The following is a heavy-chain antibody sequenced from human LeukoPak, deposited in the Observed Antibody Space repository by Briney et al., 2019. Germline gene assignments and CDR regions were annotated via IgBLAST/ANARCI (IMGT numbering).Heavy chain of an antibody. CDR3: AKEGYGSGSYSPIDP. CDR1: GITVSSNY. V-gene: IGHV3-30*18. CDR2: ISYDGSNK. D-gene: IGHD3-10*01. J-gene: IGHJ5*02. Sequence: GGSLRLSCVASGITVSSNYMSWVRQAPGKGLEWVAVISYDGSNKYYADSVKGRFTISRDNSKNTLYLQMNSLRAEDTAVYYCAKEGYGSGSYSPIDPWGQGTLVTVSS.